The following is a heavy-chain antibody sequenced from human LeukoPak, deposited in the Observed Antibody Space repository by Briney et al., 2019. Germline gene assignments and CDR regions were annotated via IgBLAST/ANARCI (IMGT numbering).Heavy chain of an antibody. CDR1: GFTFSSYA. CDR2: IKQDGSEK. CDR3: ARDSYYYDSSGYHKGLDY. V-gene: IGHV3-7*01. D-gene: IGHD3-22*01. J-gene: IGHJ4*02. Sequence: GGSLRLSCAASGFTFSSYAMSWVRQAPGKGPEWVANIKQDGSEKYYVDSVKGRFTISRDNAKNSLYLQMNSLRAEDTAVYYCARDSYYYDSSGYHKGLDYWGQGTLVTVSS.